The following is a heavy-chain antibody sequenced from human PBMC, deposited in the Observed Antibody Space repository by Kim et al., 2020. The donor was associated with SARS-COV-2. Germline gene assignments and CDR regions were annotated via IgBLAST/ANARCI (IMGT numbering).Heavy chain of an antibody. D-gene: IGHD3-10*01. CDR1: GDSISSYY. Sequence: SETLSLTCNVFGDSISSYYWNWIRQPPGKGLEWIGYIYYSGSTTYNPSLKSRVFISVDTSRSQFSLKLRSVTDADTAVYFCARGGGSGSRYSFDYWGQGALVTVSS. V-gene: IGHV4-59*01. CDR2: IYYSGST. J-gene: IGHJ4*02. CDR3: ARGGGSGSRYSFDY.